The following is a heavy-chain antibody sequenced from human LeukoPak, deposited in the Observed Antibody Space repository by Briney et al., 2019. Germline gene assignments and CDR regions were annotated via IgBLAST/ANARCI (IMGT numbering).Heavy chain of an antibody. V-gene: IGHV3-66*01. CDR2: IYSGGST. CDR3: VAYCSSTSCYDLHDAFDI. D-gene: IGHD2-2*01. Sequence: GGSLRLSCAASGFTVSNNYMSWVRQAPGKGLEWVSLIYSGGSTSYADSVKGRFTISRDNSKNTLYLQMNSLRAEDTAVYYCVAYCSSTSCYDLHDAFDIWGQGTMVTVSS. CDR1: GFTVSNNY. J-gene: IGHJ3*02.